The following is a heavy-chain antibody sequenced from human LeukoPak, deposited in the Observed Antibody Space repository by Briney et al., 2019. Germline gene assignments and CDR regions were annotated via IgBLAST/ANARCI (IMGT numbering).Heavy chain of an antibody. V-gene: IGHV3-48*02. Sequence: GGPLRLSCAASGFTFSSYSMNWVRQAPGKGLEWVSYISSSSSTIYYADSVKGRFTISRDNAKNSLYLQMNSLRDEDTAVYYCARDYLGSGWPYYYYYMDVWGKGTTVTVSS. J-gene: IGHJ6*03. CDR1: GFTFSSYS. D-gene: IGHD6-19*01. CDR3: ARDYLGSGWPYYYYYMDV. CDR2: ISSSSSTI.